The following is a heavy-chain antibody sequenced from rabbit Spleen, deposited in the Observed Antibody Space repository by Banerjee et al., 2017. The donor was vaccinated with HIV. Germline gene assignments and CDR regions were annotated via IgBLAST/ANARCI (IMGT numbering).Heavy chain of an antibody. CDR2: IDAGSSGFT. J-gene: IGHJ6*01. D-gene: IGHD1-1*01. CDR3: ARDTSSSFSSYGMDL. Sequence: QSLEESGGGLVKPGASLTLTCTASGVSFSSSSYICWVRQAPGNGLEWIACIDAGSSGFTYFATWAKGRFTISKTSSTTVTLQMTRLTAADTATYFCARDTSSSFSSYGMDLWGPGTLVTVS. CDR1: GVSFSSSSY. V-gene: IGHV1S40*01.